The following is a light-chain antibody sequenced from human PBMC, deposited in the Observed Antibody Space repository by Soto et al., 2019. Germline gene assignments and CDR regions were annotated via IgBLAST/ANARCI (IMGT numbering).Light chain of an antibody. Sequence: EIVMTQSPATLSVSPGESATLSCRASQSISNTLAWYQHKPGQTPRLLIYDASTRATGIPARFSGSGSGTEFTLTISSLQSEDFAIYYCQPYNNWPRTFGEGTKVESK. V-gene: IGKV3-15*01. CDR1: QSISNT. CDR2: DAS. CDR3: QPYNNWPRT. J-gene: IGKJ4*02.